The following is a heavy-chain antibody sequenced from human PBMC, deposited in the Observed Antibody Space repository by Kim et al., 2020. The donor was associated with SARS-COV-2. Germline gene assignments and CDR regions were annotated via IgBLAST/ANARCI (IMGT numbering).Heavy chain of an antibody. CDR3: AISSGWYYDEAHYFDY. V-gene: IGHV3-9*01. J-gene: IGHJ4*02. Sequence: GGSLRLSCAASGFTFGDYAMHWVRQAPGKGLEWVSGISWNSGSIGYADSVKGRFTISRDNAKNSLYLQMNSLRAEDTALYYCAISSGWYYDEAHYFDYWGQGTLVTVSP. CDR1: GFTFGDYA. CDR2: ISWNSGSI. D-gene: IGHD6-19*01.